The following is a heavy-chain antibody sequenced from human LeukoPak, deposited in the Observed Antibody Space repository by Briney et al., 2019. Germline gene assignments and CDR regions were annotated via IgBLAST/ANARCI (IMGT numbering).Heavy chain of an antibody. CDR3: ARQYCSTTSCYPDY. D-gene: IGHD2-2*01. J-gene: IGHJ4*02. Sequence: ASVKVSCKASGGTFSSYAISWVRHATGQVLEWMGWMNPNSGNTGYAQKFQGRVTMTRNTSISTAYMELSSLRSEDTAVYYCARQYCSTTSCYPDYWGQGTLVTVSS. CDR2: MNPNSGNT. V-gene: IGHV1-8*02. CDR1: GGTFSSYA.